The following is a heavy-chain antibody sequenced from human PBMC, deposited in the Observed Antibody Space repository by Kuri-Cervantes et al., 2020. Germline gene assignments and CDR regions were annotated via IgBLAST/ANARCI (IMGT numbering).Heavy chain of an antibody. CDR3: ARVFYYYGSGSPDLDY. J-gene: IGHJ4*02. D-gene: IGHD3-10*01. CDR1: GYTFTSYD. Sequence: ASVKVSCKASGYTFTSYDINWVRQATGQGLEWMGWINPNSGNTGYAQKFQGRVTMTRNTSISTAYMELSSLRSEDTAVYYCARVFYYYGSGSPDLDYWGQGTLVTVSS. V-gene: IGHV1-8*01. CDR2: INPNSGNT.